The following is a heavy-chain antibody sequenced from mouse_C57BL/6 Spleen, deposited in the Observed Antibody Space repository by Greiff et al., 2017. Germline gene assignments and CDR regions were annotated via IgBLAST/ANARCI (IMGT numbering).Heavy chain of an antibody. D-gene: IGHD2-5*01. Sequence: QVQLKESGPELVKPGASVKISCKASGYAFSSSWMNWVKQRPGKGLEWIGRIYPGDGDTNYNGTFKGKATLTADKSSSTAYMQLSSLTSEDSAVYFCASPYSNYRAWFAYWGQGTLVTVSA. CDR1: GYAFSSSW. CDR3: ASPYSNYRAWFAY. V-gene: IGHV1-82*01. CDR2: IYPGDGDT. J-gene: IGHJ3*01.